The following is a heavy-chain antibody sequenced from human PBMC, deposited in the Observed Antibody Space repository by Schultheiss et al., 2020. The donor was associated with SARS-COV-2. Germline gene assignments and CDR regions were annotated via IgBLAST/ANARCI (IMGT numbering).Heavy chain of an antibody. CDR1: GFTFSSYG. D-gene: IGHD6-6*01. Sequence: GGSLRLSCAASGFTFSSYGMQWVRQAPGKGLEWVAFLRYDGGKDYYSDSVKGRFTISRDNSKNTLYLQMNSLGAEDTAMYYCARRDRVGSAAQYYQYMDVWGKGTTVTVSS. CDR2: LRYDGGKD. CDR3: ARRDRVGSAAQYYQYMDV. J-gene: IGHJ6*03. V-gene: IGHV3-30*02.